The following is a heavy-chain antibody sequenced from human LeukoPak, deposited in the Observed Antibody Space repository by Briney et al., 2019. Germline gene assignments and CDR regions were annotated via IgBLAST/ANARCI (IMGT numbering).Heavy chain of an antibody. CDR2: IYYNGIT. D-gene: IGHD2-21*02. J-gene: IGHJ6*02. Sequence: SETLSLTCTVSGDSISSGNFYWGWIRQPPGKELQWIGSIYYNGITHYNPSLESRVTISADTSTNEFSLKLRSVTAADTAVYYCARGVVVVTAIRLRVDYYGMDVWGQGTTVTVSS. CDR3: ARGVVVVTAIRLRVDYYGMDV. V-gene: IGHV4-39*01. CDR1: GDSISSGNFY.